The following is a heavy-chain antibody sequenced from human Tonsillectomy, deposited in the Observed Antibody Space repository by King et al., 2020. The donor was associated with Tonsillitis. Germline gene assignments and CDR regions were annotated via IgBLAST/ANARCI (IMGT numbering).Heavy chain of an antibody. CDR1: VGTFSSYA. J-gene: IGHJ4*02. Sequence: GQLVQSGAEVKKPGSSVKVSCKASVGTFSSYAISWVRQAPGQGLEWMGGIIPIFGTANYAQKFQGRVTITADESTSTAFMELSSLRSEDTAVYYFARDRHDSGSPTLIDYWGQGTLVTVSS. CDR3: ARDRHDSGSPTLIDY. D-gene: IGHD1-26*01. CDR2: IIPIFGTA. V-gene: IGHV1-69*01.